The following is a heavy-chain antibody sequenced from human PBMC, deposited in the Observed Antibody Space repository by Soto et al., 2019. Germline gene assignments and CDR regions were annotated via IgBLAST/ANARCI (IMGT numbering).Heavy chain of an antibody. Sequence: SETLSLTCAVSGGSISSSNWWSWVRQPPGKGLEWIGEIYHSGSTNYNPSLKSRVTISVDKSKNQFSLKLSSVTAADTAVYYCARDNPPVTPPPKSVRNHYGSGSYYYGMDVWGQGTTVTV. D-gene: IGHD3-10*01. V-gene: IGHV4-4*02. CDR1: GGSISSSNW. J-gene: IGHJ6*02. CDR3: ARDNPPVTPPPKSVRNHYGSGSYYYGMDV. CDR2: IYHSGST.